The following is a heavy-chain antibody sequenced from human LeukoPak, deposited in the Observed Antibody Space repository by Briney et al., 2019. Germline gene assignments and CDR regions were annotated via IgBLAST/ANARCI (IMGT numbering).Heavy chain of an antibody. D-gene: IGHD2-2*01. J-gene: IGHJ3*02. CDR3: ARWYCSSTSCYAGAFDM. CDR1: GYTFTNYG. Sequence: ASVKVSCKASGYTFTNYGISWVRQAPGQGLEWMGRISPYNDYTNYAQKLQGRVTMTTDTPTSTGYMELRSLRSDDTAVYYCARWYCSSTSCYAGAFDMWGQGTMVTVSS. CDR2: ISPYNDYT. V-gene: IGHV1-18*04.